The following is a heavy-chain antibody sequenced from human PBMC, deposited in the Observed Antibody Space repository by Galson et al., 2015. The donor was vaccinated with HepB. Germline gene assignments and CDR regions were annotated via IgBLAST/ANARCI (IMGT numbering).Heavy chain of an antibody. D-gene: IGHD2-2*01. Sequence: SLRLSCAASGFTFGDYAMSWVRQAPGKGLEWVGFIKSKTDGGTTDYAAPVKGRFTISRDDPKNTLYLQMNSLKTEDTAVYYCTTDAFQYCSSTSCYPPSYYYYMDVWGKGTTVTVSS. V-gene: IGHV3-15*01. CDR2: IKSKTDGGTT. CDR1: GFTFGDYA. CDR3: TTDAFQYCSSTSCYPPSYYYYMDV. J-gene: IGHJ6*03.